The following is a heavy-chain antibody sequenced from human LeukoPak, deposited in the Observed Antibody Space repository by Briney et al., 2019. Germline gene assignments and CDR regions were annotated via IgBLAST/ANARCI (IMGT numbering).Heavy chain of an antibody. V-gene: IGHV4-38-2*01. CDR3: ARQTPETLDY. CDR2: IYHSGST. CDR1: GYSISSGYY. J-gene: IGHJ4*02. Sequence: SETLSLTCAVSGYSISSGYYWGWIRQPPGKGLEWIGSIYHSGSTYYNPSLKSRVTISVGTSKNQFSLKLSSVTAADTAVYYCARQTPETLDYWGQGTLVTVSS.